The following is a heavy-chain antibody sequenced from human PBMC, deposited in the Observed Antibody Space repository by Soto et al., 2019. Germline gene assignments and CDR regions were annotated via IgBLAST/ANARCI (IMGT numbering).Heavy chain of an antibody. CDR3: ARLVVPAARDYYYYYMDV. J-gene: IGHJ6*03. CDR1: GGSISSYY. CDR2: IYYSGST. V-gene: IGHV4-59*08. D-gene: IGHD2-2*01. Sequence: PSETLSLTCTVSGGSISSYYWSWIRQPPGKELEWIGYIYYSGSTNYNPSLKSRVTISVDTSKNHFSLKLSSVTAADTAVYYCARLVVPAARDYYYYYMDVWGKGTTVTVSS.